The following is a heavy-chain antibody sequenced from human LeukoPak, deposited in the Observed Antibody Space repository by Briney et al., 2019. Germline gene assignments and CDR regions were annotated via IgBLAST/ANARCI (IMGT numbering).Heavy chain of an antibody. V-gene: IGHV4-4*07. J-gene: IGHJ3*02. CDR1: GGSISSYY. CDR3: ARVGFDYYGSSGYSAFDI. Sequence: PSETLSLTCTVSGGSISSYYWSWIRQPAGKGLEWIGRIYTSGSTNYNPSFKSRVTMSVDTSKNQFSLKLSSVTAADTAVYYCARVGFDYYGSSGYSAFDIWGQGTMVTVSS. D-gene: IGHD3-22*01. CDR2: IYTSGST.